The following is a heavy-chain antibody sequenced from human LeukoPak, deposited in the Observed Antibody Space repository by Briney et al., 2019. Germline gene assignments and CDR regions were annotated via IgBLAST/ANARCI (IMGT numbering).Heavy chain of an antibody. CDR1: GFTFDDYA. V-gene: IGHV3-9*01. D-gene: IGHD6-13*01. Sequence: GGSLRLSCAASGFTFDDYAMHWVRQAPGKGLEWVSGISWNSGSIGYADSVKGRFTISRDNAKNSLYLQMNSLRAGDTALYYCAKVGYSSSWCYFDYWGQGTLVTVSS. CDR2: ISWNSGSI. J-gene: IGHJ4*02. CDR3: AKVGYSSSWCYFDY.